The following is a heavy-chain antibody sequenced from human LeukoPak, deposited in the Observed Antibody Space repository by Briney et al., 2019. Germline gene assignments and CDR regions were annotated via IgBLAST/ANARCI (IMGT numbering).Heavy chain of an antibody. CDR3: ARGGIYDSSGYYLPDDY. CDR2: IIPISGTA. J-gene: IGHJ4*02. D-gene: IGHD3-22*01. Sequence: SVKVSCKASGGIYSSYAISWVRQAPGQGLEWMGGIIPISGTANYAQKFQGRVTITADKSTSAAYMELSSLRSEDTAVYYCARGGIYDSSGYYLPDDYWGQGTLVTVSS. V-gene: IGHV1-69*06. CDR1: GGIYSSYA.